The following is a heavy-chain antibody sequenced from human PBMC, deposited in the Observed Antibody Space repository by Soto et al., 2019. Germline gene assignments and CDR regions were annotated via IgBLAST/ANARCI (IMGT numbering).Heavy chain of an antibody. CDR2: INPSGGST. Sequence: QVQLVQSGAEVKKPGASVKVSCKASGYTFTSYYMHWVRQAPGQGLEWMGIINPSGGSTSYAQKFQGRVTMTRDTSTSTVYMELSSLRSEDTAVYYCARTRRYCSGGSCGPDYWGQGTLVTVSS. V-gene: IGHV1-46*01. CDR3: ARTRRYCSGGSCGPDY. J-gene: IGHJ4*02. CDR1: GYTFTSYY. D-gene: IGHD2-15*01.